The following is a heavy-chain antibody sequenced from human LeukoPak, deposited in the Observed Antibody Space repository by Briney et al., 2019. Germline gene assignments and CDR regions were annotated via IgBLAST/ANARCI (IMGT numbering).Heavy chain of an antibody. J-gene: IGHJ4*02. V-gene: IGHV1-8*03. CDR2: MSPKSANT. CDR3: ARTPPRGLIDY. D-gene: IGHD3-16*01. CDR1: GYTFTGYY. Sequence: GASVKVSCTASGYTFTGYYMHWVRQAPGQGLEWMGWMSPKSANTGYAQKFRGRVTITRDTSISTAYMELSSLTSEDTAVYYCARTPPRGLIDYWGQGTLVTVSS.